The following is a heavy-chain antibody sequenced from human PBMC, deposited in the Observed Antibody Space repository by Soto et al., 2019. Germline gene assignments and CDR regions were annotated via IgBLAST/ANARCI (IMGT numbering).Heavy chain of an antibody. CDR1: GDSMSSYY. J-gene: IGHJ3*01. CDR2: ISATGTT. D-gene: IGHD2-15*01. CDR3: AAEQSGAANF. V-gene: IGHV4-4*07. Sequence: QLQLQESGPGLVEPSETLSLTCSVSGDSMSSYYWSWIRQSAEKGLEWIGRISATGTTSYIPSLKSRITLSVDTSQNQFSLNLKFVTAADTAVYFCAAEQSGAANFWGQGTLVTVS.